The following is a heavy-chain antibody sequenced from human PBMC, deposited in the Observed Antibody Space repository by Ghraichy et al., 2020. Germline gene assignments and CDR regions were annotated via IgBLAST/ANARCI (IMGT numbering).Heavy chain of an antibody. Sequence: GESLNISCAASGFTFSSYSMNWVRQAPGKGLEWVSYISSSSSTIYYADSVKGRFTISRDNAKNSLYLQMNSLRDEDTAVYYCARVYSYLVDYWGQGTLVTVSS. D-gene: IGHD2-21*01. CDR3: ARVYSYLVDY. CDR1: GFTFSSYS. V-gene: IGHV3-48*02. CDR2: ISSSSSTI. J-gene: IGHJ4*02.